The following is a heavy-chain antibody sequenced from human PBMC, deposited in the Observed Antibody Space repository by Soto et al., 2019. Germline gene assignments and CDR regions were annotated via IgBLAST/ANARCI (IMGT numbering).Heavy chain of an antibody. D-gene: IGHD3-9*01. CDR2: SFSSGGT. Sequence: GSMILSCAAFGLKIVKYTMGWVSTDPGKGLEWVAESFSSGGTQYADSVKGRFTISRDNSRNMVFLQMNGLRVEDTALYYCARDREPDGIWTFDSWGQGALVTVSS. CDR1: GLKIVKYT. CDR3: ARDREPDGIWTFDS. J-gene: IGHJ4*02. V-gene: IGHV3-53*01.